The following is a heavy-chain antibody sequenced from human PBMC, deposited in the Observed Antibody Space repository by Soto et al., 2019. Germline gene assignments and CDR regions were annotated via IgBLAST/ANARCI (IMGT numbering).Heavy chain of an antibody. Sequence: SETLSLTCAVYGGSFSGYYWSWIRQPPGKXLEWIGEINHSGSTNYNPSLKSRVTISVDTSKNQFSLKLSSVTAADTAVYYCARAPNYDYVWGSYRTGWFDPWGQGTLVTVSS. CDR3: ARAPNYDYVWGSYRTGWFDP. V-gene: IGHV4-34*01. CDR1: GGSFSGYY. J-gene: IGHJ5*02. D-gene: IGHD3-16*02. CDR2: INHSGST.